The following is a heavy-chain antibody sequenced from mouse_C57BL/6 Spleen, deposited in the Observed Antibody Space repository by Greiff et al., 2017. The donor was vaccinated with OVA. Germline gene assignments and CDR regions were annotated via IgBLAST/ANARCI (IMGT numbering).Heavy chain of an antibody. Sequence: EVQLQQSGPELVKPGASVKISCKASGYTFTDYYMNWVKQSHGKSLEWIGDINPNNGGTSYNQKFKGKATLTVDKSSSTAYMELRSLTSEDSAVYYCARYDYDAAMDYWGQGTSVTVSS. CDR3: ARYDYDAAMDY. D-gene: IGHD2-4*01. CDR2: INPNNGGT. V-gene: IGHV1-26*01. CDR1: GYTFTDYY. J-gene: IGHJ4*01.